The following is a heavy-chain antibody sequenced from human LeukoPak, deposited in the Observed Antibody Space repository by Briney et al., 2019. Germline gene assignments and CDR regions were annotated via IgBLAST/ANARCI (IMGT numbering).Heavy chain of an antibody. CDR1: GGSISSGGYY. CDR2: IYHSGST. V-gene: IGHV4-30-2*01. J-gene: IGHJ4*02. Sequence: SQTLSLTCTVSGGSISSGGYYWSCIRQPPGKGLECIGYIYHSGSTYYNPSLKSRVTISVDTSKHQFSLKLSSVTAADTAVYYCARVVSAAIPLGIFDYWGQGTLVTVSS. D-gene: IGHD2-2*02. CDR3: ARVVSAAIPLGIFDY.